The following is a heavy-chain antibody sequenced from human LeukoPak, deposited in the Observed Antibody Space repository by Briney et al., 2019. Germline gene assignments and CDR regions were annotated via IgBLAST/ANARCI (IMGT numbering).Heavy chain of an antibody. D-gene: IGHD2/OR15-2a*01. V-gene: IGHV3-74*01. CDR2: INRDGSTI. CDR3: ARRFVNCEPR. J-gene: IGHJ4*02. Sequence: PGGSLTLSCVASGFTFISYSMHWVRQAPGKGLVWVSRINRDGSTINYADSVKGRFTISRDNAKNTLFLQMNSLRAEDTALYYCARRFVNCEPRWGQRRHVTISS. CDR1: GFTFISYS.